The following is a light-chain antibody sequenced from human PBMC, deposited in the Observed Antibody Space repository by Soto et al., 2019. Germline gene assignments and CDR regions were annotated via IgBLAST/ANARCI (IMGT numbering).Light chain of an antibody. V-gene: IGKV1-12*01. CDR2: AAS. J-gene: IGKJ2*01. CDR1: QGIYSW. CDR3: RQANRFPL. Sequence: DIQMTQSPSSVSASVGDRVTITCRASQGIYSWLAWYRQKPGKAPKLLIYAASSLQSGVPSRFSGSGSGTDLTLTISSLQHEDFATYSCRQANRFPLFGQGTKLEIK.